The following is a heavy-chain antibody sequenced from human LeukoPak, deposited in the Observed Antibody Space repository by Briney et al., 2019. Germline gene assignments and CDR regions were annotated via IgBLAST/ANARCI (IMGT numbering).Heavy chain of an antibody. CDR1: GGTFSSYA. CDR3: AREVAYSRGWYQDYYYYMDV. V-gene: IGHV1-69*13. D-gene: IGHD6-19*01. Sequence: ASVKVSCKASGGTFSSYAIGWVRQAPGQGLEWMGGIIPIFGTANYAQKFQGRVTITADESTSTAYMELSNLRSEDTAVYYCAREVAYSRGWYQDYYYYMDVWGKGTTVTVSS. CDR2: IIPIFGTA. J-gene: IGHJ6*03.